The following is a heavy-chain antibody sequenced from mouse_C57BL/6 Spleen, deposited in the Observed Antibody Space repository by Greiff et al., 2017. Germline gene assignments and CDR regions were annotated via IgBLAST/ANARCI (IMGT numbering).Heavy chain of an antibody. D-gene: IGHD4-1*01. J-gene: IGHJ2*01. V-gene: IGHV1-81*01. CDR1: GYTFTSYG. CDR3: ARSELTGTYFDY. Sequence: QVQLKQSGAELARPGASVKLSCKASGYTFTSYGISWVKQRTGQGLEWIGEIYPRSGNTYYNEKFKGKATLTADKSSSTAYMELRSLTSEDSAVYFCARSELTGTYFDYWGQGTTLTVSS. CDR2: IYPRSGNT.